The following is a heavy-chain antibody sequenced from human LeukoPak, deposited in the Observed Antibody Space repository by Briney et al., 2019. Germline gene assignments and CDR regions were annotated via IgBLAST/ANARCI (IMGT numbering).Heavy chain of an antibody. J-gene: IGHJ4*02. D-gene: IGHD5-18*01. V-gene: IGHV1-2*02. CDR3: ARVGYSYGPGVSGFDY. CDR1: GGTFSSYA. Sequence: EASVKVSCKASGGTFSSYAISWVRQAPGQGLEWMGWINPNSGGTNYAQKFQGRVTMTRDTSISTAYMELSRLRSDDTAVYYCARVGYSYGPGVSGFDYWGQGTLVTVSS. CDR2: INPNSGGT.